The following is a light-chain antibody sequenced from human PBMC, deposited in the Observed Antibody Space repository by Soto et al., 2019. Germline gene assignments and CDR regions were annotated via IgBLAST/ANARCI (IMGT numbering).Light chain of an antibody. CDR1: QGISTY. CDR3: QQSYSTLSTWT. Sequence: DIQMTQSPSSLSASVGERVTITCRASQGISTYLNWYQHKPGKAPKLLIYGASTLQSGVPSRFSGTGSGTDFTLTVSSLQPEDFATYYCQQSYSTLSTWTFGQGTKVEIK. J-gene: IGKJ1*01. CDR2: GAS. V-gene: IGKV1-39*01.